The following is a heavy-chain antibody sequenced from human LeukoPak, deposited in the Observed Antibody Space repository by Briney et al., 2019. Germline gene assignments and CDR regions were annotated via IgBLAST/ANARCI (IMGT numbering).Heavy chain of an antibody. CDR1: GYIFSIYD. CDR2: ISAYTGNT. CDR3: ASYHHRDFGDYYGMDV. Sequence: ASVKVSCKASGYIFSIYDITWVRQAPGQGLECMGWISAYTGNTDYAQKFQGRVTMTRDTSTSTVYMELSSLISEDTAVYYCASYHHRDFGDYYGMDVWGQGTTVTVSS. V-gene: IGHV1-18*01. J-gene: IGHJ6*02. D-gene: IGHD4-17*01.